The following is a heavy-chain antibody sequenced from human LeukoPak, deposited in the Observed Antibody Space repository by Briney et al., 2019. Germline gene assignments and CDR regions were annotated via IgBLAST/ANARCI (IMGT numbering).Heavy chain of an antibody. CDR1: GFTFSDYY. V-gene: IGHV3-11*01. D-gene: IGHD6-13*01. Sequence: RGSLRLSCAASGFTFSDYYMSWIRQAPGKGLEWVSYISSSGSTIYYADSVKGRFTISRDNAKNSLYLQMNSLRAEDTAVYYCAREGIVAAGETATLGYFDYWGQGTLVTVSS. CDR3: AREGIVAAGETATLGYFDY. CDR2: ISSSGSTI. J-gene: IGHJ4*02.